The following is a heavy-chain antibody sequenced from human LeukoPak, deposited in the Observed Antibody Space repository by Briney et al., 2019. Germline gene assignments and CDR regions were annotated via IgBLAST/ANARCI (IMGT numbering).Heavy chain of an antibody. J-gene: IGHJ6*03. CDR2: ISSSSFKI. D-gene: IGHD6-13*01. Sequence: GGSLRLSCAASGFTFSSFTMNWVRQAPGKGLEWVSYISSSSFKIGYADSVKGRFTISRDNSKNSLYLQMDSLRVEDTAVYYCVRDPSYGSSWYYYMDVWGKGTTVTVSS. CDR1: GFTFSSFT. V-gene: IGHV3-48*04. CDR3: VRDPSYGSSWYYYMDV.